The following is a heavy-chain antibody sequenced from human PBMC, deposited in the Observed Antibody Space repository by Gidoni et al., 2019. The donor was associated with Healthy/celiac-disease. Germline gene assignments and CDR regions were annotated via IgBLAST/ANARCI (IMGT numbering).Heavy chain of an antibody. CDR1: GYPFTGHY. V-gene: IGHV1-2*02. Sequence: QVQLVQSGAEVKKPGASVKVSCKASGYPFTGHYMHWVRQAPGQGLEWMGWINPNSGGTNYAQKFQGRVTMTRDTSISTAYMELSRLRSDDTAVYYCASSGWITTGLRYWYFDLWGRGTLVTVSS. D-gene: IGHD6-19*01. CDR3: ASSGWITTGLRYWYFDL. CDR2: INPNSGGT. J-gene: IGHJ2*01.